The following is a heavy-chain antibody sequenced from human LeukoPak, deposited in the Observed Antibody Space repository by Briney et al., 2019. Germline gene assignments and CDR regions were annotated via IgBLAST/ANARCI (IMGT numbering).Heavy chain of an antibody. CDR1: GFTFSSYS. CDR3: ARERSGYDLYYYYYMDV. D-gene: IGHD5-12*01. Sequence: GSLRLSCAASGFTFSSYSMNWVRQAPGKGLEWVSSISSSSSYIYYADSVKGRFTISRDNAKNSLYLQMNSLRAEDTAVYYCARERSGYDLYYYYYMDVWGKGTTVTVSS. V-gene: IGHV3-21*01. CDR2: ISSSSSYI. J-gene: IGHJ6*03.